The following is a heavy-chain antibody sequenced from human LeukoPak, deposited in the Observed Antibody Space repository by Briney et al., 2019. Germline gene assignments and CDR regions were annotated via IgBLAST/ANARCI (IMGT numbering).Heavy chain of an antibody. V-gene: IGHV4-38-2*01. Sequence: KASETLSLTXAVSGYSISSGYYWGWIRQPPGKGLEWIGSIYHSGSTYYNPSLKSRVTISVDTSKNQFSLKLSSVTAADTAVYYCARRSSSWFPFDYWGQGTLVTVSS. D-gene: IGHD6-13*01. CDR3: ARRSSSWFPFDY. J-gene: IGHJ4*02. CDR1: GYSISSGYY. CDR2: IYHSGST.